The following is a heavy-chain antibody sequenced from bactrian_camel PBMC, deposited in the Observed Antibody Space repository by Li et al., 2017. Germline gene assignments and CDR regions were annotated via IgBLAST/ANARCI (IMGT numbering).Heavy chain of an antibody. Sequence: DVQLVESGGGLVQPRGSLRLSCAASGFTFSSYAMNWVRQAPGKGLEWVSVISNDGDDTYYADSVKGRFTISRDNAKNTVYLQLSSLSTEDMGMYYCASRGAYFDYWGQGTQVTVS. CDR2: ISNDGDDT. CDR3: ASRGAYFDY. CDR1: GFTFSSYA. V-gene: IGHV3S40*01. D-gene: IGHD2*01. J-gene: IGHJ4*01.